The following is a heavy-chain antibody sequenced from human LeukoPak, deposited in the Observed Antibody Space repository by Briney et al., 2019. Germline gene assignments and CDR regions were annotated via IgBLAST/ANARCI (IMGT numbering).Heavy chain of an antibody. D-gene: IGHD6-13*01. V-gene: IGHV3-48*03. Sequence: PGGSLRLSCAASGFTFSSYEMNWVRQAPGKGLEWVSYISSSGSTIYYADSVKGRFTISRDNSKNTLYLQMNSLRAEDTAVYYCAKGLLRSSSDYWGQGTLVTVSS. CDR3: AKGLLRSSSDY. CDR2: ISSSGSTI. CDR1: GFTFSSYE. J-gene: IGHJ4*02.